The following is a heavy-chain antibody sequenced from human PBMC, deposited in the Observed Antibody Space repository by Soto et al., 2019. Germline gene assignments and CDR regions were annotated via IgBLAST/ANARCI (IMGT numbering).Heavy chain of an antibody. CDR3: ARDRQIVVVADAFDI. V-gene: IGHV1-18*01. J-gene: IGHJ3*02. CDR1: GYTFTSYG. D-gene: IGHD3-22*01. Sequence: ASVKVSCKASGYTFTSYGISWVRQAPGQGREWMGWISAYNGNTNYAQKLQGRVTMTTDTSTTTDYMELRSLRTDDTAVYYCARDRQIVVVADAFDICDQGTMIIGSS. CDR2: ISAYNGNT.